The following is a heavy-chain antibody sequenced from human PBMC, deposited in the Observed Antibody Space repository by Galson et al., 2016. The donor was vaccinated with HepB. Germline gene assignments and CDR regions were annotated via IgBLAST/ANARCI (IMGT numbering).Heavy chain of an antibody. Sequence: KVSCKASRSTFTGYYIHWVRQAPGQGLEWMGRINPNSGDTYYAQKSQDRVTMTRDTSISTVYMELSRLTSDDTVVFYCARSSCTNTTCYPYFDYWGQGTLVTVSS. CDR3: ARSSCTNTTCYPYFDY. V-gene: IGHV1-2*05. D-gene: IGHD2-2*01. CDR1: RSTFTGYY. J-gene: IGHJ4*02. CDR2: INPNSGDT.